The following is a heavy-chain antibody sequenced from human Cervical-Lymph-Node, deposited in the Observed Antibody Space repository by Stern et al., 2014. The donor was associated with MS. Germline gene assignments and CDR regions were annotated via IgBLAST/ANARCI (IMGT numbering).Heavy chain of an antibody. CDR1: GYTFTDHY. D-gene: IGHD2-2*02. J-gene: IGHJ5*02. CDR2: ISPNNGGT. V-gene: IGHV1-2*02. Sequence: QVQLVQSGAEVEKPGASVKVSCEAFGYTFTDHYIHWIRQAPGQGLEWMGWISPNNGGTRYAQKFQGRVTMTRDTSISTAYMELTRLGHCSSSSCYIGGLGFDPWGQGTLVIVSS. CDR3: GGLGFDP.